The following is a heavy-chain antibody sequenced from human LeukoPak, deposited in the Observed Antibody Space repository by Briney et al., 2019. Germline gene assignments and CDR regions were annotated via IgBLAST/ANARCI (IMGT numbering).Heavy chain of an antibody. V-gene: IGHV1-2*02. CDR2: INPNSGGT. D-gene: IGHD2-2*01. CDR3: ARYVYCSSTSCYVKNAFDI. J-gene: IGHJ3*02. CDR1: GYTFTGYY. Sequence: ASVKVSCKASGYTFTGYYMHWVRQAPGQGLEWMGWINPNSGGTNYAQKFQGRVTMTRDTSISTAYMELSRLGSDDTAVYYCARYVYCSSTSCYVKNAFDIWGQGTMVTVSS.